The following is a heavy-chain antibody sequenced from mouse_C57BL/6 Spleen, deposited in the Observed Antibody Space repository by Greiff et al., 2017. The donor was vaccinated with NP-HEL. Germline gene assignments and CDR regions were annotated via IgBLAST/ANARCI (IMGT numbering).Heavy chain of an antibody. V-gene: IGHV5-9-1*02. Sequence: EVKLVESGEGLVKPGGSLKLSCAASGFTFSSYAMSWVRQTPEKRLEWVAYISSGGDYIYYADTVKGRFPISSDNARNTLYLQMSSLKSDDTAMYYGTRGIDYGSARYFDVWGTGTTVTVAS. D-gene: IGHD1-1*01. CDR2: ISSGGDYI. J-gene: IGHJ1*03. CDR3: TRGIDYGSARYFDV. CDR1: GFTFSSYA.